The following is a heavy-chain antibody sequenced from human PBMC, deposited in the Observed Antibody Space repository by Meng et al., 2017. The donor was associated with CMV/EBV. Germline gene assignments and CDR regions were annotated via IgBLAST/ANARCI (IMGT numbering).Heavy chain of an antibody. J-gene: IGHJ4*02. D-gene: IGHD3-3*01. CDR2: ISAYNGNT. CDR3: ARDGYYDFWSGYYRYFDY. Sequence: ASVKVSCKASGYTFTSYGISWVRQAPGQGLEWMGWISAYNGNTNYAQKLQGRVTMTTDTSTSTAYMELRGLRSDDTAVYYCARDGYYDFWSGYYRYFDYWGQGTLVTVSS. CDR1: GYTFTSYG. V-gene: IGHV1-18*01.